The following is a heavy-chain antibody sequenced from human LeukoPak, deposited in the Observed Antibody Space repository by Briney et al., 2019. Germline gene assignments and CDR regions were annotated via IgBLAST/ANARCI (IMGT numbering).Heavy chain of an antibody. D-gene: IGHD5-24*01. Sequence: GGSLRLSCAASGFTFSSYEMNWVRQAPGKGLEWVSYISSSGSTIYYADSVKGRFTISRDNAKNSLYLQMNSLRAEDTAVYYCARARRWLQLENAFDIWGQGTMVTVSS. J-gene: IGHJ3*02. CDR2: ISSSGSTI. CDR3: ARARRWLQLENAFDI. CDR1: GFTFSSYE. V-gene: IGHV3-48*03.